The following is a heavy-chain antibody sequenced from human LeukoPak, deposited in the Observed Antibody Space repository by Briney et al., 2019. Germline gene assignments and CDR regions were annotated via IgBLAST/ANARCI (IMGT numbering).Heavy chain of an antibody. Sequence: PSETLSLTCAVSGYSISSGYYWGWIRQPPGKGLEWIGEINHSGSTNYNPSLKSRATISVDTSKNQFSLKLSSVTAADTAVYYCARGGVYYYDSSGYYYGIARMKYFDYWGQGTLVTVSS. J-gene: IGHJ4*02. D-gene: IGHD3-22*01. CDR3: ARGGVYYYDSSGYYYGIARMKYFDY. CDR2: INHSGST. V-gene: IGHV4-38-2*01. CDR1: GYSISSGYY.